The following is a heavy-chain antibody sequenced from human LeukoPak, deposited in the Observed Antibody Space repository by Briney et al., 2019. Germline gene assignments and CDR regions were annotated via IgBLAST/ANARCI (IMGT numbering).Heavy chain of an antibody. Sequence: GGSLRLSCAASGFTFSSYWMSWVRQAPGKGLEWVSSISSSSSYIYYADSVKGRFTISRDNAKNSLYLQMNSLRAEDTAVYYCARLKMATISFDYWGQGTLVTVSS. CDR2: ISSSSSYI. CDR3: ARLKMATISFDY. D-gene: IGHD5-24*01. CDR1: GFTFSSYW. V-gene: IGHV3-21*01. J-gene: IGHJ4*02.